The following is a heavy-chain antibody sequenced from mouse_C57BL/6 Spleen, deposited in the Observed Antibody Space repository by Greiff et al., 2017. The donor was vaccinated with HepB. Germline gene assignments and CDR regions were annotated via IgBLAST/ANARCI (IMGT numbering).Heavy chain of an antibody. CDR3: AKFYYGSSGYFDV. V-gene: IGHV5-17*01. Sequence: EVQLVESGGGLVKPGGSLKLSCAASGFTFSDYGMHWVRQAPEKGLEWVAYISSGSSTIYYADTVKGRFTISRDNAKNTLFLQMTSLRSEDTAMYYCAKFYYGSSGYFDVWGTGTTVTVSS. J-gene: IGHJ1*03. D-gene: IGHD1-1*01. CDR1: GFTFSDYG. CDR2: ISSGSSTI.